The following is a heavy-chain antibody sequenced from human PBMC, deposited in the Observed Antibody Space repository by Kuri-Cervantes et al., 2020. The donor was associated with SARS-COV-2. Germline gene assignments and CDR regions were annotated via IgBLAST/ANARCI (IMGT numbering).Heavy chain of an antibody. D-gene: IGHD4-17*01. CDR2: IYYSGST. CDR3: ARQLMTTVTRGPYYSDY. J-gene: IGHJ4*02. V-gene: IGHV4-39*01. CDR1: GGSISSYY. Sequence: GSLRLSCTVSGGSISSYYWSWIRQPPGKGLEWIGSIYYSGSTYYNPSLKSRVTISVDTSKNQFSLKLSSVSAADTAVYYCARQLMTTVTRGPYYSDYWGQGALVTVSS.